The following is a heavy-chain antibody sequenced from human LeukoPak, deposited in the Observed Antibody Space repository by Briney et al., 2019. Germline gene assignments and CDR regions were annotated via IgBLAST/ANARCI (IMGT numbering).Heavy chain of an antibody. Sequence: SETLSLTCAVYGGSFSGYYWSWIRLPPGKGLDWIGEINHSGSTNYNPSLKSRVTISVDTSKNQVSLKLSSVTAADTAVYYCARGWFPDYWGQGTLVTVSS. CDR2: INHSGST. V-gene: IGHV4-34*01. CDR1: GGSFSGYY. J-gene: IGHJ4*02. D-gene: IGHD3-10*01. CDR3: ARGWFPDY.